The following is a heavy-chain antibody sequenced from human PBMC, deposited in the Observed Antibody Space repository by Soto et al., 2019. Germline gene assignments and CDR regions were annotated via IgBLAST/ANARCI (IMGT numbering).Heavy chain of an antibody. V-gene: IGHV4-34*01. J-gene: IGHJ5*01. CDR1: GGSFSGYY. D-gene: IGHD2-2*01. Sequence: SETLSLTCAVYGGSFSGYYWSWIRQPPGKGLEWIGEINHSGSTNYNPSLKSRVTISVDTSKNQFSLKLSPVTAADTAVYYCAREFRDCSSTSCSSYNWHYGSVDSWGQGTLVTVSS. CDR2: INHSGST. CDR3: AREFRDCSSTSCSSYNWHYGSVDS.